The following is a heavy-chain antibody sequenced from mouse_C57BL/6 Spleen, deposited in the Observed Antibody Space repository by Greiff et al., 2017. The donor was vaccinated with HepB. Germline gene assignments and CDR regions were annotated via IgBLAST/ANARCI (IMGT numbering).Heavy chain of an antibody. D-gene: IGHD1-1*01. J-gene: IGHJ1*03. Sequence: VQLQQSGAELVKPGASVKISCKASGYAFSSYWMNWVKQRPGKGLEWIGQIYPGDGDTNYNGKFKGKATLTADKSSSTAYMQLSSLTSEDSAVYFCARESITTVVAKGYFDVWGTGTTVTVSS. CDR3: ARESITTVVAKGYFDV. V-gene: IGHV1-80*01. CDR2: IYPGDGDT. CDR1: GYAFSSYW.